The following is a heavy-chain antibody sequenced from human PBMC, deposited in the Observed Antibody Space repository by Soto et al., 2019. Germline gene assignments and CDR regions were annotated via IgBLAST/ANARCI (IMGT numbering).Heavy chain of an antibody. V-gene: IGHV4-4*07. D-gene: IGHD1-26*01. CDR3: AILSGSYKSVPGWYYGMDV. Sequence: PSETLSLTCTVYGGSISSYYWSWIRQPAGKGLEWIGRIYTSGSTNSNPSLKSRVTMSVDTSKNQFSLKLSSVTAADTAVYYCAILSGSYKSVPGWYYGMDVWGQGTTVTVSS. J-gene: IGHJ6*02. CDR1: GGSISSYY. CDR2: IYTSGST.